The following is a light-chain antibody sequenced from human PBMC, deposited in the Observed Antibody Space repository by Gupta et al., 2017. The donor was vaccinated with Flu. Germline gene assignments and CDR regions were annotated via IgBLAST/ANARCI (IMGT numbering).Light chain of an antibody. CDR1: SSNIGDNT. J-gene: IGLJ2*01. Sequence: QSVLTQPPSASGPPGQRVVISCSGSSSNIGDNTVNWYQQLPGTAPKLLIYNNNQRPSGVPDRFSGSKSGTSASLAISGLQSEDEADYYCAAWDDNLNDPIFGGGTKLTVL. CDR2: NNN. CDR3: AAWDDNLNDPI. V-gene: IGLV1-44*01.